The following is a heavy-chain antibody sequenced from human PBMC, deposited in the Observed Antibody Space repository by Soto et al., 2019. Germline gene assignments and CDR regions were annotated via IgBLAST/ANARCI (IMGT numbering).Heavy chain of an antibody. J-gene: IGHJ6*02. CDR1: GFTFSSYG. V-gene: IGHV3-33*01. D-gene: IGHD3-10*01. CDR3: ARGRYYGSGSYYNDDYYYGMDV. CDR2: IWYDGSNK. Sequence: GGSLRLSCAASGFTFSSYGMHWVHQAPGKGLEWVAVIWYDGSNKYYADSVKGRFTISRDNSKNTLYLQMNSLRAEDTAVYYCARGRYYGSGSYYNDDYYYGMDVWGQGTTVTVSS.